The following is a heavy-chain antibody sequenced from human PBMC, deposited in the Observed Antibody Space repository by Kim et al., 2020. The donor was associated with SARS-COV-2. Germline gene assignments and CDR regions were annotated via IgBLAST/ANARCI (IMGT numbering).Heavy chain of an antibody. V-gene: IGHV3-30*15. CDR3: AGGSGGYVSFFDY. D-gene: IGHD5-12*01. Sequence: YADSVKSRLTISRDYSKNTLYLQMSSVRAEDRAVYYCAGGSGGYVSFFDYWGQGTLVTVSS. J-gene: IGHJ4*02.